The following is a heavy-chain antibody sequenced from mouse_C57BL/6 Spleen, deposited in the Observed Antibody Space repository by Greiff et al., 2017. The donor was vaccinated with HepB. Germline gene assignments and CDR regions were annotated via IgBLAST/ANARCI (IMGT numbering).Heavy chain of an antibody. J-gene: IGHJ3*01. Sequence: DVQLQESGPGLVKPSQSLSLTCSVTGYSITSGYYWNWIRQFPGNKLEWMGYISYDGSNNYNPSLKNRISITRDTSKNQFCLKLNSVTTEDTATYYGAREGDWDELAYWGQGTLVTVSA. CDR1: GYSITSGYY. CDR2: ISYDGSN. D-gene: IGHD4-1*01. V-gene: IGHV3-6*01. CDR3: AREGDWDELAY.